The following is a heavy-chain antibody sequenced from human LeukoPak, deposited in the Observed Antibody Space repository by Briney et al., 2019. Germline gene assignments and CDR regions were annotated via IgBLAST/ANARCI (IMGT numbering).Heavy chain of an antibody. CDR3: AKDHFEYDILTGYSDS. V-gene: IGHV3-23*01. D-gene: IGHD3-9*01. Sequence: PTGGSLRLSCAASGFNVSGSYMIWVRQAPGKGLEWVSTISDSGGRAYYADSVKGRFTISRDNSKNTLYLQMSSLRTEDTAVYYCAKDHFEYDILTGYSDSWGQGTLVTVSS. J-gene: IGHJ4*02. CDR2: ISDSGGRA. CDR1: GFNVSGSY.